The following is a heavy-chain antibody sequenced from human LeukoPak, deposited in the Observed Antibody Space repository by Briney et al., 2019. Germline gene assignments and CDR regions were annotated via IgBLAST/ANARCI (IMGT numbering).Heavy chain of an antibody. J-gene: IGHJ4*02. D-gene: IGHD5-18*01. CDR1: GFTFSDHY. CDR2: TRNKAYSYTT. Sequence: PGGSLRLSCAASGFTFSDHYMDWVRQAPGKGLEWVGRTRNKAYSYTTEYAASVKGRFTISRDDSKNSLYLQMNGLKTEDTAVYYCARARRKVDTAMVPLDYWGQGTLVTVSS. V-gene: IGHV3-72*01. CDR3: ARARRKVDTAMVPLDY.